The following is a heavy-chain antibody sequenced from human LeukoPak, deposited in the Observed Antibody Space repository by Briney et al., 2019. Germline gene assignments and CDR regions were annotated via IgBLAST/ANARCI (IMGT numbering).Heavy chain of an antibody. CDR2: IYYSGST. Sequence: PSETLSLTCTVSGGSISSSSYYWGWIRQPPGKGLEWIGSIYYSGSTYYNPSLKSRVTISVDTSKSQFSLKLSSVTAADTAVYYCARLPVSDYYDSSGYYCAPGAFDIWGQGTMVTVSS. CDR1: GGSISSSSYY. D-gene: IGHD3-22*01. J-gene: IGHJ3*02. CDR3: ARLPVSDYYDSSGYYCAPGAFDI. V-gene: IGHV4-39*01.